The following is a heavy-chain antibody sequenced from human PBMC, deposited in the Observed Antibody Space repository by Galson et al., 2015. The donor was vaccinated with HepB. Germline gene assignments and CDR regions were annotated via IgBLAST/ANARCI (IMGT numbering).Heavy chain of an antibody. Sequence: SLRLSCAASGFTFSGSAMHWVRQASGKGLEWVGRIGSKASSYATVYATSVKGRFTMSRDDSKNTAYLQMNSLKTEDTAVYYYRQDDYWGQGTLVTVSS. CDR1: GFTFSGSA. CDR2: IGSKASSYAT. D-gene: IGHD3-16*02. CDR3: RQDDY. J-gene: IGHJ4*02. V-gene: IGHV3-73*01.